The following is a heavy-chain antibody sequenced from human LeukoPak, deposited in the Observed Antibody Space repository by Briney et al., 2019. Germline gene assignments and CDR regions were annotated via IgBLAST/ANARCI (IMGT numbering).Heavy chain of an antibody. Sequence: GGTLRLSCAASGFTFSSYDMSWVRQAPGKGLEGVSGISDSGGSTYNADSVKGRFTISRDNSRNTLYLQMHSLRAEDTAVYYCAKAKGRGSPGRDYFDYWGQGTLVTVSS. CDR3: AKAKGRGSPGRDYFDY. V-gene: IGHV3-23*01. CDR2: ISDSGGST. CDR1: GFTFSSYD. D-gene: IGHD3-10*01. J-gene: IGHJ4*02.